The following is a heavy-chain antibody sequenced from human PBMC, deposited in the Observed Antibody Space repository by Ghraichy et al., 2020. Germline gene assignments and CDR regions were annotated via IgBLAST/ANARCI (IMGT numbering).Heavy chain of an antibody. CDR1: GGSFSGYY. Sequence: SETLSLTCAVYGGSFSGYYWSWIRQPPGKGLEWIGEINHSGSTNYNPSLKSRVTISVDTSKNQFSLKLSSVTAADTAVYYCARGLRYFDWPKGGWKLKKPYYFDYWGQGTLVTVSS. D-gene: IGHD3-9*01. V-gene: IGHV4-34*01. J-gene: IGHJ4*02. CDR3: ARGLRYFDWPKGGWKLKKPYYFDY. CDR2: INHSGST.